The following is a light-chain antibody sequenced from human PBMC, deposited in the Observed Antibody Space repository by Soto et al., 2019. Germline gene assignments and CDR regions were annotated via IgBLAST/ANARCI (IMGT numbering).Light chain of an antibody. J-gene: IGLJ1*01. CDR1: SSDVGSYNL. V-gene: IGLV2-23*02. CDR2: EVS. CDR3: CSYAGRFYV. Sequence: QSVLTQPASVSGSPGQSITISCTGTSSDVGSYNLVSWYQHHPGKAPKLLISEVSKRPSGVSNRLSGSKSGNTASLTISGLQAEDDADYYCCSYAGRFYVFGPGTKVTVL.